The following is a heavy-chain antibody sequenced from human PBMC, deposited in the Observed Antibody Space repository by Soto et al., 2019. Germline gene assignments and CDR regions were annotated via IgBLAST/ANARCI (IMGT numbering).Heavy chain of an antibody. D-gene: IGHD2-2*01. J-gene: IGHJ3*02. Sequence: QVQLVQSGAEVKKPGASVKVSCKASGYTFTSYYMHWVRQAPGQGLEWMGIINPSGGSTSYAQKFQGRVTMTRGTSTSTVYMELSSLRSEDTAVYYCARGLTIVVVPAAIEGDAFDIWGQGTMVTVSS. V-gene: IGHV1-46*03. CDR1: GYTFTSYY. CDR3: ARGLTIVVVPAAIEGDAFDI. CDR2: INPSGGST.